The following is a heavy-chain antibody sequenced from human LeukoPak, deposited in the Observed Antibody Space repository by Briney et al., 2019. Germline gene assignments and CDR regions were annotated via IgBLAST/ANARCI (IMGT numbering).Heavy chain of an antibody. Sequence: PSETLSLTCAVYGGPFSGYYWSWIRQPPGKGLEWIGEINHSGSTNYNPSLKSRVTISVDTSKNQFSLKLSSVTAADTAVYYCARPGCSSTSCYGNFDYWGQGTLVTVSS. CDR2: INHSGST. D-gene: IGHD2-2*01. CDR3: ARPGCSSTSCYGNFDY. J-gene: IGHJ4*02. CDR1: GGPFSGYY. V-gene: IGHV4-34*01.